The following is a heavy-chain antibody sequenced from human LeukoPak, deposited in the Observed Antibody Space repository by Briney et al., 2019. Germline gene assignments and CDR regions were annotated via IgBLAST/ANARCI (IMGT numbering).Heavy chain of an antibody. CDR3: AKGFRNGGFGY. Sequence: GGSLRLSCAASGFTFSSYVMTWVRQAPGKGLEWVSAISGSGDTTHYADSVKGRFTISRDNSMNTVYLQMNSLRADDTAKYYCAKGFRNGGFGYWGQGTLVTVSS. CDR1: GFTFSSYV. CDR2: ISGSGDTT. D-gene: IGHD2-8*01. V-gene: IGHV3-23*01. J-gene: IGHJ4*02.